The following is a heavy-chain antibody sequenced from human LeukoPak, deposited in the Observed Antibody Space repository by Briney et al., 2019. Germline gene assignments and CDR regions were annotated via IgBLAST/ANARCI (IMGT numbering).Heavy chain of an antibody. CDR1: GFTFSGYG. CDR3: AKDRGRPRVATTLYYFDY. V-gene: IGHV3-33*03. D-gene: IGHD5-12*01. Sequence: GRSLRLSCAASGFTFSGYGMHWIRQAPGKGLEWVAVILYDGSNQYYADSVKGRFTISRDKSKNTLYLQMNSLRAEDTAVYYCAKDRGRPRVATTLYYFDYWGQGTLVTVSS. CDR2: ILYDGSNQ. J-gene: IGHJ4*02.